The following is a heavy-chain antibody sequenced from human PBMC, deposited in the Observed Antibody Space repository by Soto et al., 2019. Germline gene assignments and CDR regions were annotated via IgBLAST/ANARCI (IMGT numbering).Heavy chain of an antibody. CDR1: GGSFSGYY. CDR2: INHSGST. V-gene: IGHV4-34*01. D-gene: IGHD3-10*01. J-gene: IGHJ4*02. Sequence: XGTLSLSCAVYGGSFSGYYWSWIRQPPGKGLEWIGEINHSGSTNYNPSLKSRVTISVDTSKNQFSLKLSSVTAADTAVYYCALEGVRGVMGGFDYWGQGTLVTVSS. CDR3: ALEGVRGVMGGFDY.